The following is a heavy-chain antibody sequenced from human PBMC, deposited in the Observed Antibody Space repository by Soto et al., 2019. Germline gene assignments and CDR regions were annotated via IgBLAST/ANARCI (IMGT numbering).Heavy chain of an antibody. J-gene: IGHJ2*01. CDR1: GGPISSYY. Sequence: SETLSLTCTVSGGPISSYYWSWIRQPPGKGLEWIGYIYYSGSTNYNPSLKSRVTISVDTSKNQFSLKLSSVTAADTAVYSCARKTPKHDWYFDLWGRGTLVTVSS. V-gene: IGHV4-59*01. CDR3: ARKTPKHDWYFDL. CDR2: IYYSGST.